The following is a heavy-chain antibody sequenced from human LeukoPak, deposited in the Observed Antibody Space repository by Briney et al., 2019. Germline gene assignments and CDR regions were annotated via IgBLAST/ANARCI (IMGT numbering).Heavy chain of an antibody. CDR2: VSGSGGST. CDR3: AKGPSVGYVTYYFDY. D-gene: IGHD2-8*02. CDR1: GFTFSSYA. J-gene: IGHJ4*02. V-gene: IGHV3-23*01. Sequence: GGSLRLSCAASGFTFSSYAMSWVRQAPGKGLEWVSGVSGSGGSTYYADSVKGRFSISRDNSENMLYLQVNSLRAEDTAVYYCAKGPSVGYVTYYFDYWGQGTLVTVSP.